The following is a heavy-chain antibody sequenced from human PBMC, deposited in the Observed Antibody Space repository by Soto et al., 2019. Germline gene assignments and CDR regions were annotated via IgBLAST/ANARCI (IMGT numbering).Heavy chain of an antibody. CDR2: IYYSGST. CDR1: GGPIISYY. D-gene: IGHD1-26*01. V-gene: IGHV4-59*08. CDR3: ARKWGWYFDF. J-gene: IGHJ2*01. Sequence: QVQLQESGPGLVKPSETLSLTCTVSGGPIISYYGSWFRQPPGKGLEWIGYIYYSGSTNYNPSLKSRVTISVDTSKNQFSLKLSSVTAADTAVYYCARKWGWYFDFWGRGTLVTVSS.